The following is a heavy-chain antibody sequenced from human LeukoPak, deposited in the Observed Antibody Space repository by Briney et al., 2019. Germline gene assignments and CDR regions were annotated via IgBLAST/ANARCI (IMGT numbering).Heavy chain of an antibody. J-gene: IGHJ4*02. CDR1: GFTFSNYE. CDR3: ARGRVGTTTPFDY. Sequence: GGSLRLSCAASGFTFSNYEMNWVRQAPGKGLEWVSYISSGGSTIYYADSVKGRFTISRDNAKNPLFLQMNSLRAEDTAVYYCARGRVGTTTPFDYWGQGTLVTVSS. CDR2: ISSGGSTI. D-gene: IGHD1-26*01. V-gene: IGHV3-48*03.